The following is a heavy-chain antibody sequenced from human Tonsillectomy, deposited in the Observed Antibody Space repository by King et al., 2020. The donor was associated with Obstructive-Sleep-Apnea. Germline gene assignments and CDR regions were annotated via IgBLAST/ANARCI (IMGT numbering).Heavy chain of an antibody. CDR1: GFTFPDYT. Sequence: VQLVESGGGLVQPGRSLRISCTASGFTFPDYTLSWFRQAPGKGLEWVGFIGTKVYGGTAEYAASVKGRLTISRHDSKSIAYLQMNRLKTEDTALYYCTRDGSGWPRDAFDIWGQGTMVTVSS. D-gene: IGHD6-19*01. V-gene: IGHV3-49*03. CDR2: IGTKVYGGTA. CDR3: TRDGSGWPRDAFDI. J-gene: IGHJ3*02.